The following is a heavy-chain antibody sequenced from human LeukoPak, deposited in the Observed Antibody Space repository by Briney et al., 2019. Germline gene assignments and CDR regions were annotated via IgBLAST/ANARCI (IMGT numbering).Heavy chain of an antibody. Sequence: SETLSLTCSVSGGSVSSDSYFWNWVRQPPGKGLEWIGYIYSSGSTNYNRSLKSRVTISLDTSKNQFSLKLSSVTAADAAVYYCARGSITMVRGVIISLRYYYGMDVWGQGTTVTVSS. CDR3: ARGSITMVRGVIISLRYYYGMDV. J-gene: IGHJ6*02. CDR2: IYSSGST. D-gene: IGHD3-10*01. V-gene: IGHV4-61*01. CDR1: GGSVSSDSYF.